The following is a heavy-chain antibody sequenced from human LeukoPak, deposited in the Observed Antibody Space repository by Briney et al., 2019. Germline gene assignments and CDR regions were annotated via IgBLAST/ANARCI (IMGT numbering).Heavy chain of an antibody. V-gene: IGHV4-39*01. CDR3: ARQGGSGSYYPGWFDP. Sequence: SGTLSLICGVSGGSISSTNWWTWIRQPPGKGLEWIGSIYYSGSTYYNPALKSRVTISVDTSKNQFSLKLSSVTAADTAVYYCARQGGSGSYYPGWFDPWGQGTLVTVSS. D-gene: IGHD3-10*01. CDR2: IYYSGST. J-gene: IGHJ5*02. CDR1: GGSISSTNW.